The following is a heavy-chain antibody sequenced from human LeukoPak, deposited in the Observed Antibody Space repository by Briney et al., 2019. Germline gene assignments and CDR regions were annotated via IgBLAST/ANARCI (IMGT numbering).Heavy chain of an antibody. CDR2: TSGSGRNT. Sequence: GGSLRLSCAASGFTFSSYVMTWVRQAPGKGLEWVSGTSGSGRNTYYADSVKGRFTISRDNSNNMLYLQMNGLRAEDTAVYYCAKAACGSECYYFMDVWGKGTTVTI. V-gene: IGHV3-23*01. CDR3: AKAACGSECYYFMDV. D-gene: IGHD2-21*01. J-gene: IGHJ6*03. CDR1: GFTFSSYV.